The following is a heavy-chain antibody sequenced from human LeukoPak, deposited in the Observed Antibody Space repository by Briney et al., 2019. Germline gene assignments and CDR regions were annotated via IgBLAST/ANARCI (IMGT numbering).Heavy chain of an antibody. J-gene: IGHJ4*02. V-gene: IGHV4-59*01. CDR3: ARDGGGNSRPFDY. D-gene: IGHD4-23*01. CDR2: IYYSGST. Sequence: PSETLSLTCTVSGGSLSSYYWSWIRQPPGKGLERIGNIYYSGSTNCNPSLKSRVTISVDTSKNQFSLKVSSVTAADTAVYYCARDGGGNSRPFDYWGQGTPVTVSS. CDR1: GGSLSSYY.